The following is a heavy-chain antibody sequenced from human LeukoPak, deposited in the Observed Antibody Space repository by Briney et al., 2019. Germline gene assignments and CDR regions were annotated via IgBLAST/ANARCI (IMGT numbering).Heavy chain of an antibody. V-gene: IGHV4-59*01. CDR3: ARVRGQLWAPDY. D-gene: IGHD1-1*01. J-gene: IGHJ4*02. Sequence: SETLSLTCTVSDGSISRYYWSWVRQPPGKGLEWIGYMYHSGSAHYNPSLKSRVTISVDTSKNQNSLKLGSLTAADTAVYYCARVRGQLWAPDYWGQGTLVIVSS. CDR2: MYHSGSA. CDR1: DGSISRYY.